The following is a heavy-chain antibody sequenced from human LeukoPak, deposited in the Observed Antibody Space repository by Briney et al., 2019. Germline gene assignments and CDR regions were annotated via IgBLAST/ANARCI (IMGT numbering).Heavy chain of an antibody. D-gene: IGHD2-21*01. CDR3: CGDFDY. CDR2: IRYDGSNE. J-gene: IGHJ4*02. Sequence: GGSLRLSRAASGFTFSSYGMHWVRQAPDKGLEWAAFIRYDGSNEYYADSVKGRFTISRDNSKNTLYLQMNSLRGEDTAVYYCCGDFDYWGQGTLVTVSS. V-gene: IGHV3-30*02. CDR1: GFTFSSYG.